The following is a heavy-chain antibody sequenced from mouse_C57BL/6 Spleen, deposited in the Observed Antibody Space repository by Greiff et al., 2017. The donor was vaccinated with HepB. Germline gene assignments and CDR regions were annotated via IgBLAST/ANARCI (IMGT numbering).Heavy chain of an antibody. V-gene: IGHV5-17*01. Sequence: VQLKESGGGLVKPGGSLKLSCAASGFTFSDYGMHWVRQAPEKGLEWVAYISSGSSTIYYADTVKGRFTISRDNAKNTLFLQMTSLRSEDTAMYYCARSGGSSVFAYWGQGTLVTVSA. CDR3: ARSGGSSVFAY. J-gene: IGHJ3*01. CDR2: ISSGSSTI. CDR1: GFTFSDYG. D-gene: IGHD1-1*01.